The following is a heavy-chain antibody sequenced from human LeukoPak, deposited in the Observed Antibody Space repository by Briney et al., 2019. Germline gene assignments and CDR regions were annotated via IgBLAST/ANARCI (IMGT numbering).Heavy chain of an antibody. CDR1: GYSISSGYY. Sequence: SETLSLTCTVSGYSISSGYYWSWIRQPPGKGLEWIGNIYYSGSTNYNPSLKSRVTISVDTSKNQFSLKLSSVTAADTAVYYCTRGSIAYYYMDVWGKGTTVTISS. J-gene: IGHJ6*03. CDR2: IYYSGST. D-gene: IGHD3-22*01. V-gene: IGHV4-61*01. CDR3: TRGSIAYYYMDV.